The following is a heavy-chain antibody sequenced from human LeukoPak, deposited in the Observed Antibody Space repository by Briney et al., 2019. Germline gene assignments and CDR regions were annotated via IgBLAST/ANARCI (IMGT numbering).Heavy chain of an antibody. V-gene: IGHV4-61*02. CDR1: GGSISSGSYY. Sequence: SQTLSLTCTVSGGSISSGSYYWSWIRQPARKGLEWIGRIYTSGSTNYNPSLKSRVTISVDTSKNQFSLKLSSVTAADTAVYYCARDRVGYWYFDLWGRGTPVTVSS. J-gene: IGHJ2*01. CDR2: IYTSGST. D-gene: IGHD1-26*01. CDR3: ARDRVGYWYFDL.